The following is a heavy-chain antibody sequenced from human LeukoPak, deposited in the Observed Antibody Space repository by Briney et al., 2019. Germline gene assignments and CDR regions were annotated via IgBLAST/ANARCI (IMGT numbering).Heavy chain of an antibody. J-gene: IGHJ4*02. CDR3: ATPSIAVAGQVYYFDY. CDR1: GYTFTGYY. D-gene: IGHD6-19*01. V-gene: IGHV1-2*02. Sequence: ASVKVSCKASGYTFTGYYMHWVRQAPGQGLEWMGWINPNSGGTNYAQKFQGRVTMTRDTSMSTAYMELSRLRSDDTAVYYCATPSIAVAGQVYYFDYWGQGTLVTVSS. CDR2: INPNSGGT.